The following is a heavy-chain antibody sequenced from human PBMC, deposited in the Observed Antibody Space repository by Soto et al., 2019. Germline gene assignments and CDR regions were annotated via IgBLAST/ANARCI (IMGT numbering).Heavy chain of an antibody. V-gene: IGHV1-69*13. CDR3: ARDRGTTVITSDSYYYFYGMDV. Sequence: GASVKVSCKASGGTFSSYAISWVRQAPGQGLEWMGGIIPIFGTANYAQKFQGRVTITADESTSTAYMELSSLRSEDTAVYYCARDRGTTVITSDSYYYFYGMDVWGQGTTVTVSS. CDR1: GGTFSSYA. CDR2: IIPIFGTA. J-gene: IGHJ6*02. D-gene: IGHD4-17*01.